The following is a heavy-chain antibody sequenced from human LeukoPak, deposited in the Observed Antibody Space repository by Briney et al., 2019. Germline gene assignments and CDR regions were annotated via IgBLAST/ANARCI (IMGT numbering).Heavy chain of an antibody. J-gene: IGHJ4*02. Sequence: QSGRSLRLSCATSGFTFSTYSMNWVRQAPGKGLVWVSRINSDGSSTSYADSVKGRFTISRDNAKNTLYLQMNSLRAEDTAVYYCARMSAVAGGLDYWGQGTLVTVSS. D-gene: IGHD6-19*01. CDR2: INSDGSST. CDR3: ARMSAVAGGLDY. CDR1: GFTFSTYS. V-gene: IGHV3-74*01.